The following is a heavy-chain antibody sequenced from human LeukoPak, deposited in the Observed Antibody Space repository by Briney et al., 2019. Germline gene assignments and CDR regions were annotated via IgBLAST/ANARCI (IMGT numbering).Heavy chain of an antibody. V-gene: IGHV3-48*01. CDR1: GFAFSSYS. J-gene: IGHJ4*02. D-gene: IGHD1-20*01. CDR2: ISSGSRTI. CDR3: VRESITGHRDFDY. Sequence: GGSLRLSCAASGFAFSSYSMNWVRQAPGRGLEWISYISSGSRTIYYADSVEGRFTISRDNGKNSLYLLLNNLRADDTAVYFCVRESITGHRDFDYWGQGNLITVSS.